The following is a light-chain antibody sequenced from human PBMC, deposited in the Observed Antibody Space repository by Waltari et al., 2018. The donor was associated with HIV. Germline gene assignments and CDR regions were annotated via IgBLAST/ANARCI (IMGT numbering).Light chain of an antibody. J-gene: IGKJ2*01. CDR1: QNIRDF. Sequence: DIQMPQSPSSLSASVGDRVTIVCRASQNIRDFLNWYQQKPGKAPQLLIYTASTLQGGGPSRFDGSGSGTDFSLTISSLQPEDFATYFCQQSYSIPYTFGQRTTLEI. CDR2: TAS. CDR3: QQSYSIPYT. V-gene: IGKV1-39*01.